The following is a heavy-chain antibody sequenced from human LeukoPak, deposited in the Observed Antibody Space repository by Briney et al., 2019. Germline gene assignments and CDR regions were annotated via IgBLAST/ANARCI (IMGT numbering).Heavy chain of an antibody. CDR1: GFIVSTKY. CDR2: IYTGGDT. Sequence: PGGSLRLSCEASGFIVSTKYMAWVRQAPGKGLEWVSVIYTGGDTYYADSVKGRFSVSRDMSKNTINLRMNSLRAEDTAVYYCASLTGYFDYWGQGTLVTFSS. J-gene: IGHJ4*02. V-gene: IGHV3-53*01. CDR3: ASLTGYFDY.